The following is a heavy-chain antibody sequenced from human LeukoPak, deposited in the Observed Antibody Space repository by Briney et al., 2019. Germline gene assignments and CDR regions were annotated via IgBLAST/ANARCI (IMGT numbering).Heavy chain of an antibody. D-gene: IGHD1-26*01. CDR1: AFIFSNYW. Sequence: PGGSLRLSCAASAFIFSNYWMHRVRQAPGKGLVWVSRIDRDGSSTMYADAVKGRFTISRDNAKNTLYLQMNSLRAEDTAVYYCARAFGYSSNYYQGYWGQGTLVTVSS. CDR2: IDRDGSST. J-gene: IGHJ4*02. V-gene: IGHV3-74*03. CDR3: ARAFGYSSNYYQGY.